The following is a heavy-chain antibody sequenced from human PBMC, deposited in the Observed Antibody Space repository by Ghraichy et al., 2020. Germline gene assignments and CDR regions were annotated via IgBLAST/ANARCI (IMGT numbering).Heavy chain of an antibody. J-gene: IGHJ6*02. CDR3: ARGSRGMDV. V-gene: IGHV3-74*03. CDR2: INSDASVT. Sequence: GGSLRLSCAASGFTFSSYWMHWVRQAPGEGLVWVANINSDASVTAYADSVKGRFTISRDNAKNTLYLQMGSLRAEDTAVYYCARGSRGMDVWGLGTTVTVSS. CDR1: GFTFSSYW.